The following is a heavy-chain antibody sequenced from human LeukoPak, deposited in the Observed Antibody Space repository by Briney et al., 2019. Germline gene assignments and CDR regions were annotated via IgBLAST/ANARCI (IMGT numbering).Heavy chain of an antibody. D-gene: IGHD5-18*01. V-gene: IGHV4-59*02. Sequence: GSLILSCAASGFTVSSNYMSWVRQPPGKGLEWIGYIYYSGSTNYNPSLKSRVTISIDTSKNQFSLNLSSVTAADTAVYYCARGASGYSYGWGQGTLVTVSS. J-gene: IGHJ4*02. CDR3: ARGASGYSYG. CDR1: GFTVSSNY. CDR2: IYYSGST.